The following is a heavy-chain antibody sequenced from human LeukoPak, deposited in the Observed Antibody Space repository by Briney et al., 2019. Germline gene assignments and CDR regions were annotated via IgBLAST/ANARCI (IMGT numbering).Heavy chain of an antibody. CDR2: ISYDGSNK. J-gene: IGHJ4*02. CDR1: GFTFSSYG. V-gene: IGHV3-30*18. D-gene: IGHD3-3*02. CDR3: AKDIRFRRPPGPTGY. Sequence: GGSLRLSCAASGFTFSSYGMHWVRQAPGKGLEWVAVISYDGSNKYYADSVKGRFTISRDNSRNTLYLQMNSLKAEDTAVYYFAKDIRFRRPPGPTGYGGQEPLVTVSS.